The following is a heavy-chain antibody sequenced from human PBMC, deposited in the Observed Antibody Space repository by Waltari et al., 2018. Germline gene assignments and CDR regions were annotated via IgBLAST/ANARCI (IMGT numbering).Heavy chain of an antibody. D-gene: IGHD3-10*01. Sequence: QVQLEQSGAEVKKPGASVKVSCKASGYTLTGYYMHWVRQAPGQGLEWMGRINPNSGGTNYAQKFQGRVTMTRDTSISTAYMELSRLRSDDTAVYYCARDPTMRFGDPAAYWGQGTLVTVSS. V-gene: IGHV1-2*06. J-gene: IGHJ4*02. CDR3: ARDPTMRFGDPAAY. CDR2: INPNSGGT. CDR1: GYTLTGYY.